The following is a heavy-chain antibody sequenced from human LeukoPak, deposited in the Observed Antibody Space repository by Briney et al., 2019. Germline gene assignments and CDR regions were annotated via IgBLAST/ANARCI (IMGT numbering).Heavy chain of an antibody. CDR1: GFTFGSSA. D-gene: IGHD1-26*01. CDR2: ISDSGGST. V-gene: IGHV3-23*01. CDR3: TKGGSYAPLDY. J-gene: IGHJ4*02. Sequence: GGSLRLSCAASGFTFGSSAMTWVRQAPGKGLEWASAISDSGGSTIYTDSVKGRFTISRDNSKNTLYLQMNTLRAEDTAVYYCTKGGSYAPLDYWGQGTLVTVSS.